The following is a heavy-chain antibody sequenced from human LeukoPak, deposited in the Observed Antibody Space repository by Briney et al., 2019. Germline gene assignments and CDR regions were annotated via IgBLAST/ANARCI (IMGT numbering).Heavy chain of an antibody. Sequence: GRSLRLAWAASGFTFGSYGMHWVRQAPGKGLEWVAVIWYDGSNKYYADSVKGRFTISRDNSKNTLYLQMNSLRAEDTAVYYCARSGVDDGYYYYYGMDVWGQGTTVTVSS. CDR1: GFTFGSYG. V-gene: IGHV3-33*01. J-gene: IGHJ6*02. CDR3: ARSGVDDGYYYYYGMDV. D-gene: IGHD5-12*01. CDR2: IWYDGSNK.